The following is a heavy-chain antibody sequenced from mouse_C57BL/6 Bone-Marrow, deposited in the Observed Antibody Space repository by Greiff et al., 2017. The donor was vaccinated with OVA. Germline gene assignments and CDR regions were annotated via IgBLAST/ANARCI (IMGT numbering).Heavy chain of an antibody. CDR3: ARKEIYYGNFYFDY. J-gene: IGHJ2*01. CDR1: GFTFSSYG. CDR2: ISSGGSYT. V-gene: IGHV5-6*01. D-gene: IGHD2-1*01. Sequence: EVQLVESGGDLVKPGGSLKLSCAASGFTFSSYGMSWVRQTPDKRLEWVATISSGGSYTYYPDSVKGRFTISRDNAKNTLYLQMSSLKSEDTAMYYYARKEIYYGNFYFDYWGQGTTLTVSS.